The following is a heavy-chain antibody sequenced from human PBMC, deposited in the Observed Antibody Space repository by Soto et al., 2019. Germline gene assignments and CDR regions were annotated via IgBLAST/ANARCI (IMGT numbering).Heavy chain of an antibody. Sequence: SETLSLTCAVSGGSISSSNWWSWVRQPPGEGLEWIGEIYHSGSTNYNPSLKSRVTISVDKSNNQFSLKLSSVTAADTAAYYCARLNTALYSSRWSYYYYYGMDVWGQGTTVTVSS. D-gene: IGHD6-13*01. CDR3: ARLNTALYSSRWSYYYYYGMDV. CDR1: GGSISSSNW. CDR2: IYHSGST. J-gene: IGHJ6*02. V-gene: IGHV4-4*02.